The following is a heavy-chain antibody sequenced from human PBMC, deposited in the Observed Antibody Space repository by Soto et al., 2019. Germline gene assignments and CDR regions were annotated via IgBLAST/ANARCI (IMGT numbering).Heavy chain of an antibody. CDR3: TGGARVTDY. CDR2: ISCSVVDT. V-gene: IGHV3-11*05. J-gene: IGHJ4*02. Sequence: QVQLVESGGGLVKPGGSLRLSCAASGFTFSNYYMSWIRQDPGKGLEWVSYISCSVVDTNYAVSVKVRFTISRDNFKNSLFLQMNSLRAEDTSLYYCTGGARVTDYWGQGTLVNVSS. CDR1: GFTFSNYY. D-gene: IGHD2-21*02.